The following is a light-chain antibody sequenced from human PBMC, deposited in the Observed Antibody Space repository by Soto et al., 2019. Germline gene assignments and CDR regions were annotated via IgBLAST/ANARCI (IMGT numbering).Light chain of an antibody. CDR2: GNN. CDR1: SANIGAVYD. CDR3: QSYDSSLSGDV. J-gene: IGLJ1*01. V-gene: IGLV1-40*01. Sequence: QSVLTQPHSVSGAPGQRVTISCTGSSANIGAVYDVHWYQQLPGTAPKLLIYGNNNRPSGVRDRFSGSKSGTSASLAITGLQAEDEADYYCQSYDSSLSGDVFGTGTKLTVL.